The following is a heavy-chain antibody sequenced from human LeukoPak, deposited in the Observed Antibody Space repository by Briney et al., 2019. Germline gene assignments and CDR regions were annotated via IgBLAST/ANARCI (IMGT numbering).Heavy chain of an antibody. J-gene: IGHJ4*02. Sequence: ASVKVSCKASGYTFTGYYMHWVRQAPGQGLEWMGWINPNSGGTNYAQKFQGRVTMTRDTSISTAYMELSRLRSDDTAVYYCARAPRYFDWLLLLDYWGQGTLVTVSS. CDR3: ARAPRYFDWLLLLDY. D-gene: IGHD3-9*01. CDR1: GYTFTGYY. V-gene: IGHV1-2*02. CDR2: INPNSGGT.